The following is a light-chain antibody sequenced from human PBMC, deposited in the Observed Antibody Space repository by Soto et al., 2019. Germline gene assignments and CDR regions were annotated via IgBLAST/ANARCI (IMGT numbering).Light chain of an antibody. V-gene: IGLV2-14*01. CDR3: ISYPGSTTSYV. CDR1: SSDVGSYNH. CDR2: EVT. J-gene: IGLJ1*01. Sequence: QSALTQPASVSGSPGQSISISCSGTSSDVGSYNHVAWYQQFPGKTPKLIIYEVTYRPSGVSHRFYASKSGNTASLTISGLQAEDEADYYCISYPGSTTSYVFGTGTKVTV.